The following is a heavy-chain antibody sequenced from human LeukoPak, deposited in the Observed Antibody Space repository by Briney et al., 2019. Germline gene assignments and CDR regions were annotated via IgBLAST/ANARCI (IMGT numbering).Heavy chain of an antibody. D-gene: IGHD2-8*02. J-gene: IGHJ4*02. CDR1: GGSISSSSYY. V-gene: IGHV4-39*01. CDR2: IYYSGVT. Sequence: PSETLSLPCTVSGGSISSSSYYWGWIRQPPGKGLEWIGSIYYSGVTYYNPSLKSRVTISVDTSKNQFSLKLSSVTASDTAVYYCARLAPPGPIYYFDYSGQGTLVTVSS. CDR3: ARLAPPGPIYYFDY.